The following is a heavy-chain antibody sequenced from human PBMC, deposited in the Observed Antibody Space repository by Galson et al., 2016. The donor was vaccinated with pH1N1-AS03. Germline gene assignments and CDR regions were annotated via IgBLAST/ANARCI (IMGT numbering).Heavy chain of an antibody. Sequence: LSLTCTVSGDSTFDYYWNWIRPPPGKGLEWIGYIQTTGNTKYNPSLKSRVTMSIDTSKNQFSLRLTSVTAADTAVYYCAREATSSGQYAEFDYYYGMDVWGQGTTVTVAS. CDR2: IQTTGNT. V-gene: IGHV4-4*09. D-gene: IGHD6-19*01. CDR1: GDSTFDYY. J-gene: IGHJ6*02. CDR3: AREATSSGQYAEFDYYYGMDV.